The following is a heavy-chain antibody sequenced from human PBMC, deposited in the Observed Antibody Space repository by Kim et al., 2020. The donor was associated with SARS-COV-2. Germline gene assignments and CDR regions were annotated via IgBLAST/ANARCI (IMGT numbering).Heavy chain of an antibody. CDR3: SRGRSSGRWYGGSGWFDP. J-gene: IGHJ5*02. V-gene: IGHV4-34*01. CDR2: INHSGST. CDR1: GGSFSGYY. Sequence: SETLSLTCAAYGGSFSGYYWSWIRQPPGKGLEWVGQINHSGSTNYNPSLKSRVTISVDTSKNQFSLKLSSVTAADTAVYYCSRGRSSGRWYGGSGWFDP. D-gene: IGHD6-13*01.